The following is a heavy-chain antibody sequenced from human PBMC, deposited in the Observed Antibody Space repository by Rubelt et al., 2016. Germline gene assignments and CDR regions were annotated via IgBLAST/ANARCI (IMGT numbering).Heavy chain of an antibody. CDR2: INAANGNT. CDR3: ARDSPLCTNGVCYLRWFDP. V-gene: IGHV1-3*01. Sequence: GLINAANGNTKYSQKFQGRLTITRGTSASTAYMDLSSLRSEDTAVYYCARDSPLCTNGVCYLRWFDPWAQGTLVTVSS. J-gene: IGHJ5*02. D-gene: IGHD2-8*01.